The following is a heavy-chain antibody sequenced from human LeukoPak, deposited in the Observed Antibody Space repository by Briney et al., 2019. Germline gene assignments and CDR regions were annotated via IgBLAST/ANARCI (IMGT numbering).Heavy chain of an antibody. CDR2: IIPIFGTA. D-gene: IGHD6-6*01. Sequence: SVKVSCKASGGTFSSYAISWVRQAPGQGLEWMGGIIPIFGTANYAQKFQGRVTITADESTSTAYMELSSLRSEDTAVYYCARDFFKYSSSWDWFDPWGQGTLVTVSS. V-gene: IGHV1-69*01. CDR1: GGTFSSYA. J-gene: IGHJ5*02. CDR3: ARDFFKYSSSWDWFDP.